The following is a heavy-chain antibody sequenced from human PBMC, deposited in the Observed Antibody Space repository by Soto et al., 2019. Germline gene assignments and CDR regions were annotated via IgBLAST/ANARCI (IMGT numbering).Heavy chain of an antibody. CDR3: ARDKHDSSSDYYYYYMDA. Sequence: PSETLSLTCTVSGASISSYYWSWIRQPPGKGLEWIGYIYYSGSTNYNPSPKSRVTISVDTSKNQFSLKLSSVTAADTAVYYCARDKHDSSSDYYYYYMDASGKGTTVTVSS. V-gene: IGHV4-59*01. J-gene: IGHJ6*03. D-gene: IGHD6-6*01. CDR2: IYYSGST. CDR1: GASISSYY.